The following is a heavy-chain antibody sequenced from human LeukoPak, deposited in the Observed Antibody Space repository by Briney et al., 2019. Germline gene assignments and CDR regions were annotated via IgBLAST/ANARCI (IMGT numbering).Heavy chain of an antibody. CDR3: ARDRGRAMGVDY. CDR1: GYTFTGYY. CDR2: INPNNGDT. V-gene: IGHV1-2*02. Sequence: ASVKVSCKASGYTFTGYYMHWVRQAPGQGLEWMGWINPNNGDTNYAQKFQGRVTMTRDTSIGTAYMELSRLRSDDTAVYYCARDRGRAMGVDYWGQGTLVTVSS. D-gene: IGHD3-16*01. J-gene: IGHJ4*02.